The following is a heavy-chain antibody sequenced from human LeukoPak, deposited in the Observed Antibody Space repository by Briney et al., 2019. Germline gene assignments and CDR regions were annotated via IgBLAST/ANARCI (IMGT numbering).Heavy chain of an antibody. J-gene: IGHJ4*02. CDR2: ISSSSSYI. D-gene: IGHD4-17*01. CDR3: ARDDGPRPFDY. V-gene: IGHV3-21*01. CDR1: GFTFSSYS. Sequence: GGSLRLSCAASGFTFSSYSMNWVRQAPGKGLEWVSSISSSSSYIYYADSVKGRFTISRDNSKNTLYLQMNSLRAEDTAVYYCARDDGPRPFDYWGQGTLVTVSS.